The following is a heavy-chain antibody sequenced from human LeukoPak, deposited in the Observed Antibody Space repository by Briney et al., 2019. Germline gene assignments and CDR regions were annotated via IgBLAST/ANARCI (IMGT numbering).Heavy chain of an antibody. CDR2: TYYRSKWYN. CDR3: ARADGYNWGPYYYYGMDV. D-gene: IGHD5-24*01. Sequence: SQTLSLTCALSGDSLSSTIAAWHCIRHSPSRGLEWLGRTYYRSKWYNDYAVSVKSRITINPDTSKNQFSLQLNSVTPEDTAVYYCARADGYNWGPYYYYGMDVWGQGTTVTVSS. V-gene: IGHV6-1*01. J-gene: IGHJ6*02. CDR1: GDSLSSTIAA.